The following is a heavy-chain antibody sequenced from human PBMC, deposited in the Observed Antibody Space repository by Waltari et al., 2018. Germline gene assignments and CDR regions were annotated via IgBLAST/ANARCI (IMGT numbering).Heavy chain of an antibody. CDR3: ARVYSSSWYYFDD. CDR1: GYTFTGYY. D-gene: IGHD6-13*01. CDR2: SNHNSGGT. J-gene: IGHJ4*02. Sequence: QVQLVQSGAEVKKPGASVKVSCKASGYTFTGYYMHWVRQAPGQGLEWMGRSNHNSGGTNYAQKFKGRVTMTRDTSISTAYMELSRLRSDDTAVYYCARVYSSSWYYFDDWGQGTLVTVSS. V-gene: IGHV1-2*06.